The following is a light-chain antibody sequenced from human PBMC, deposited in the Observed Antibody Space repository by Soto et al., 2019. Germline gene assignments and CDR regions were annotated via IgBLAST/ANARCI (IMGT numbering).Light chain of an antibody. V-gene: IGLV2-14*03. J-gene: IGLJ1*01. CDR1: SSDVGGYNY. CDR2: DVS. CDR3: SSYTSSSTPSTYV. Sequence: QSVLTQPASLSVSPGQSITISCTGTSSDVGGYNYVSWYQHHPGKAPKLMIYDVSNRPSGVSNRFSGSKSGNTASLIISGLQAEDEADYYCSSYTSSSTPSTYVFGTGTKVTVL.